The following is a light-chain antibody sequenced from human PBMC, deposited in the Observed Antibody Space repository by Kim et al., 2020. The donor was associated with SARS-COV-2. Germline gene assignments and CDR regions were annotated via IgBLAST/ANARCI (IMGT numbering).Light chain of an antibody. V-gene: IGKV1-5*01. Sequence: ATIGDRVTSTCRARQSISSWLAWYQQKPGKAPKLLIYDASSLESGVPSRFSGSGSGTEFTLTISSLQPDDFATYYCQQYNDYLWTFGQGTKVDIK. CDR2: DAS. J-gene: IGKJ1*01. CDR3: QQYNDYLWT. CDR1: QSISSW.